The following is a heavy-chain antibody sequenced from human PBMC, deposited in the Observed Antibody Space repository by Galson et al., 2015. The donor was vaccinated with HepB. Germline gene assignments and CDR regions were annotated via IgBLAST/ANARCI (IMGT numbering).Heavy chain of an antibody. D-gene: IGHD2-2*01. Sequence: SVKVSCKASGYLFVNYGIGWVRQAPGQRPEWMGWIITYNGNTHYAQNLQGRVTLTTDTSTNIVYMELRSLRSDDAGLYYCARAECSSTGCYYFDFWGQGTLVTVSS. CDR2: IITYNGNT. CDR1: GYLFVNYG. J-gene: IGHJ4*02. CDR3: ARAECSSTGCYYFDF. V-gene: IGHV1-18*01.